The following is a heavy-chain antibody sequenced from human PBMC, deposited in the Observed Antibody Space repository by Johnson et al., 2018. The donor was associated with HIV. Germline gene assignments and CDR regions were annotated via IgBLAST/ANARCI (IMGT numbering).Heavy chain of an antibody. D-gene: IGHD5-24*01. CDR1: GFNFSDYY. CDR2: ISSSGTTI. Sequence: LMESGGGVVPPGGSLRLSCAASGFNFSDYYMSWIRQAPGKGLEWVSYISSSGTTIYYADSVKGRFTISRDNAKNSLYLQMNSLRAEDTAVYYCARGDRDGYNLRDDAFDIWGQGTMVTVSS. CDR3: ARGDRDGYNLRDDAFDI. J-gene: IGHJ3*02. V-gene: IGHV3-11*04.